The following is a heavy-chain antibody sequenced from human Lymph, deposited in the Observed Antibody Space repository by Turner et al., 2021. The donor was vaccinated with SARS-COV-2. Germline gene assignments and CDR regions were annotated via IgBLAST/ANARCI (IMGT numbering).Heavy chain of an antibody. CDR2: KSYDGSNK. CDR1: GFTFSSYA. J-gene: IGHJ4*02. V-gene: IGHV3-30*04. D-gene: IGHD1-26*01. CDR3: ARSRSGGDWGGFDY. Sequence: QVQLVEPGGGGVQPGTSLSLSCAVSGFTFSSYAMHWVLQAPGRGLELVAVKSYDGSNKYYAGSVKGRFTISRDNSKNTLYLQMNSLRAEDTAVYYGARSRSGGDWGGFDYWGQGTLVTVSS.